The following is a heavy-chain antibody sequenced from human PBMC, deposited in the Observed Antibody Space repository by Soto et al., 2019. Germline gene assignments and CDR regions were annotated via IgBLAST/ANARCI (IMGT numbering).Heavy chain of an antibody. Sequence: QITLKESGPTLVKPTQTLTLTCTFSGFSLSTSGVGVGWIRQPPGKALEWLALIYWNDDKRYSPSLKSRLTNTKDTPKNQVVLTITNMDLVDTATYYCAHRRPAKQLWLGDAFDIWGQGTMVTVSS. J-gene: IGHJ3*02. D-gene: IGHD5-18*01. V-gene: IGHV2-5*01. CDR2: IYWNDDK. CDR3: AHRRPAKQLWLGDAFDI. CDR1: GFSLSTSGVG.